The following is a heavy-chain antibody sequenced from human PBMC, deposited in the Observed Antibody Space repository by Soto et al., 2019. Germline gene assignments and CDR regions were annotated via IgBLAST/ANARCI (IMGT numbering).Heavy chain of an antibody. CDR2: IYYSGST. V-gene: IGHV4-59*08. J-gene: IGHJ4*02. CDR3: AILARNIVATESDY. CDR1: GGSISSYY. D-gene: IGHD5-12*01. Sequence: PSETLSLTCTVSGGSISSYYWSWIRQPPGKGLEWIGYIYYSGSTNYNPSLKSRVTISVDTSKNQFSLKLSSVTAADTAVYYCAILARNIVATESDYWGQGTLVTVSS.